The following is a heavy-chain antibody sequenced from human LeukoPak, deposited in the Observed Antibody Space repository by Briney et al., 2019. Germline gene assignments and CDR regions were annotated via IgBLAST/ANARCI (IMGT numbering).Heavy chain of an antibody. Sequence: ESGPTLVKPTQTLTLSCTFSGFSLSTSGVGVGWIRQPPGKALEWLALIYWNDDKRYSPSLKSRLTITKDTSENQVVLTTTNMDPVDTATYYCAQGTMIQRFDPWGQGTLVTVSS. CDR3: AQGTMIQRFDP. CDR2: IYWNDDK. J-gene: IGHJ5*02. CDR1: GFSLSTSGVG. V-gene: IGHV2-5*01. D-gene: IGHD3-22*01.